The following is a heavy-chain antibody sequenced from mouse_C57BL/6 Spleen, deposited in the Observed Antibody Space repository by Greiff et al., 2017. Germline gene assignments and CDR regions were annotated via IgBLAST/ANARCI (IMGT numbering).Heavy chain of an antibody. CDR2: IYPGSGST. V-gene: IGHV1-55*01. CDR3: ARKAIYYGNLYYAMDY. J-gene: IGHJ4*01. Sequence: QVQLQQPGAELVKPGASVKMSCKASGYTFTSYWITWVKQRPGQGLEWIGDIYPGSGSTNYNEKFKRKATLTVDTSSSTAYMQLSSLTSEDSAVYSGARKAIYYGNLYYAMDYWGQGTSVTVSS. CDR1: GYTFTSYW. D-gene: IGHD2-1*01.